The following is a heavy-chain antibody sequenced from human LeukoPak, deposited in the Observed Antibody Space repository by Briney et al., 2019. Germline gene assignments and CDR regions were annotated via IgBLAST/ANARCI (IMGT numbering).Heavy chain of an antibody. V-gene: IGHV4-39*07. CDR3: ARTGFNDYVWGSYRPSGVDYFDY. Sequence: SETLSLTCTVSGGSISSSSYYWGWIRQPPGKGPEWIGSIYYSGSTYYNPSLKSRVTISVDTSKNQFSLKLSSVTAADTAVYYCARTGFNDYVWGSYRPSGVDYFDYWGQGTLVTVSS. D-gene: IGHD3-16*02. CDR2: IYYSGST. J-gene: IGHJ4*02. CDR1: GGSISSSSYY.